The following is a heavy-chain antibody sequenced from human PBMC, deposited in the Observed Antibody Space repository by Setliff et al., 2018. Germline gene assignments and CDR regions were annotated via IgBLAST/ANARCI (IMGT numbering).Heavy chain of an antibody. CDR2: FDPEDGET. CDR1: GNTLTELS. CDR3: ATDVPSTFGGASDAFDI. D-gene: IGHD3-16*01. V-gene: IGHV1-24*01. Sequence: ASVKVSCKVSGNTLTELSMHWLRQAPGKGLEWMGGFDPEDGETIYAQKFQGRVTMTEDTSTDTAYMELSSLRSEDTAVYYCATDVPSTFGGASDAFDIWGQGTMVTVSS. J-gene: IGHJ3*02.